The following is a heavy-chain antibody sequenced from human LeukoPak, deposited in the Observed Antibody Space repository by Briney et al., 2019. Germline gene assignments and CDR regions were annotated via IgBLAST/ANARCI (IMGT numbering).Heavy chain of an antibody. V-gene: IGHV3-33*01. D-gene: IGHD6-19*01. Sequence: PGRSLRLSCAASGFTFSSYGMHWVRQAPGKGLEWVAVIWYDGSNKYYADSVKGRFTISRDNSKNTLYLQMNSLGAEDTAVYYCARDLAVYSSGWYGVDYWGQGTLVTVSS. CDR2: IWYDGSNK. CDR3: ARDLAVYSSGWYGVDY. J-gene: IGHJ4*02. CDR1: GFTFSSYG.